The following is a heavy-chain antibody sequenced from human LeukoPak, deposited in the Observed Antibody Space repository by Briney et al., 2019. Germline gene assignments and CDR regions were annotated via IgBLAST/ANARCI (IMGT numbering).Heavy chain of an antibody. Sequence: GRSLRLSCSASGFTFNTYPMHWVRQSPGKGLESVAVTSHDESYKFYAESVKGRFTISRDNSNNTLYLQMNTLRPEDTSVYYCARDRLFYFHSPDYRAGYFYAMDVWGQGTTVTVSS. CDR1: GFTFNTYP. V-gene: IGHV3-30-3*01. CDR3: ARDRLFYFHSPDYRAGYFYAMDV. J-gene: IGHJ6*02. CDR2: TSHDESYK. D-gene: IGHD3-22*01.